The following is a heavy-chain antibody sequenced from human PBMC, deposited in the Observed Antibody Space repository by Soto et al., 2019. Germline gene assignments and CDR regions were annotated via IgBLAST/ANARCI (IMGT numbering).Heavy chain of an antibody. J-gene: IGHJ5*02. Sequence: QVQLVQSGAEVKKPGSSVKVSCRASGGTFSKYTITWVRQAPGQGLEWMGRIIPLVGIANYAQKFQGRVTITADKSTNTAYMELSSLRSEDTSVYYCARSPGDILTQRNPWGQGTLVTVSS. CDR3: ARSPGDILTQRNP. V-gene: IGHV1-69*02. CDR1: GGTFSKYT. CDR2: IIPLVGIA. D-gene: IGHD3-9*01.